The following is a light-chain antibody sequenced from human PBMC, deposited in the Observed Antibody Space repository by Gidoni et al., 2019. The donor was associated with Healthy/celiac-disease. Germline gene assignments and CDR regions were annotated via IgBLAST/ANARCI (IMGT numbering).Light chain of an antibody. CDR1: QSISSY. CDR3: QQSHSFPYT. CDR2: AAS. Sequence: RASQSISSYLNWYQQKPGKAPKLLIYAASSLQSGVPSRFSGSGSGTDFTLTISSLQPEDFATYNCQQSHSFPYTFGQGTKLEIK. V-gene: IGKV1-39*01. J-gene: IGKJ2*01.